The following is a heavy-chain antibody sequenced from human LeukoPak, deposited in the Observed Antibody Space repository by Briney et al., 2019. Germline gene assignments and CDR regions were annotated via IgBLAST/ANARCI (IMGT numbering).Heavy chain of an antibody. CDR2: VYPGDSDT. CDR1: GYSFTSYW. Sequence: GESLKISCKGSGYSFTSYWIGWVRQMPGKGLEWVGIVYPGDSDTRYSPSFQGQVTISADKSIGTAYLQWSTLKASDTAMYYCARREYSTSSGYVYWGQGTLVTVSS. CDR3: ARREYSTSSGYVY. D-gene: IGHD6-6*01. J-gene: IGHJ4*02. V-gene: IGHV5-51*01.